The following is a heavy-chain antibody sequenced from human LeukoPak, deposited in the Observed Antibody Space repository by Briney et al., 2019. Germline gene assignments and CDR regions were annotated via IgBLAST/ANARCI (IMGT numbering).Heavy chain of an antibody. CDR3: ARWYNWNYVAYFDY. CDR1: GGTFSSYA. CDR2: IIPIFGTA. D-gene: IGHD1-7*01. Sequence: SVKVSCKASGGTFSSYAIGWVRQAPGQGLEWMGGIIPIFGTANYAQKFQGRVTITADESTSTAYMELSSLRSEDTAVYYCARWYNWNYVAYFDYWGQGTLVTVSS. V-gene: IGHV1-69*13. J-gene: IGHJ4*02.